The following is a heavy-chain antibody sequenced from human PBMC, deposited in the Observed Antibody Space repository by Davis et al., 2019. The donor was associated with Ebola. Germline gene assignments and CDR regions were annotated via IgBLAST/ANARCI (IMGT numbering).Heavy chain of an antibody. V-gene: IGHV1-3*01. CDR3: ARDEDV. CDR1: GYTFSTYA. CDR2: INGGNGDT. Sequence: ASVKVSCKASGYTFSTYAMHWVRQAPGQRLEWMGWINGGNGDTKCSQKFQDRATFTRDTSASTAYMELSSLRSEDTAVYYCARDEDVWGQGTTVTVSS. J-gene: IGHJ6*02.